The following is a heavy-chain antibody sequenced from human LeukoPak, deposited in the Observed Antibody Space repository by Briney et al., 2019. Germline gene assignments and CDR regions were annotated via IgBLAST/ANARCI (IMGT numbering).Heavy chain of an antibody. D-gene: IGHD2-2*01. CDR3: AKLVVPAAQYDY. CDR1: GFTFSSYW. V-gene: IGHV3-7*01. CDR2: IKQDGSEK. J-gene: IGHJ4*02. Sequence: GGSLRLSCAASGFTFSSYWMSWVRQAPGKGLEWVANIKQDGSEKYYADSVKGRFTISRDNSKNTLYLQMNSLRAEDTAVYYCAKLVVPAAQYDYWGQGTLVTVSS.